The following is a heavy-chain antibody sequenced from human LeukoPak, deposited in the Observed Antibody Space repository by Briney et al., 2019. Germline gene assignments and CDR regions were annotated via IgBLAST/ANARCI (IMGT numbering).Heavy chain of an antibody. V-gene: IGHV3-21*03. D-gene: IGHD3-9*01. Sequence: GGTLRLSCAASGFTFSSYSMNWVRQAPGKGLEWVSSISSSSSYIYYADSVKGRFTISRDNAKNSLYLQMNSLKAEDTAAYYCARYDTLAGSLRYYFDYWGQGTLVTVSS. CDR3: ARYDTLAGSLRYYFDY. J-gene: IGHJ4*02. CDR1: GFTFSSYS. CDR2: ISSSSSYI.